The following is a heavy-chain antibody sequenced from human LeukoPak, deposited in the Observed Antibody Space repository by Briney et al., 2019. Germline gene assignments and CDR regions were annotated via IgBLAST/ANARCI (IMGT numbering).Heavy chain of an antibody. D-gene: IGHD6-19*01. CDR2: IYYSGST. V-gene: IGHV4-59*01. Sequence: TSETLSLTCTVSGGSISSYYWSWIRQPPGKGLEWIGYIYYSGSTNYNPSLKSRVTISVDTSKNQFSLKLSSVTAADTAVYYYARAGAVAFSRTGPVTNWFDPWGQGTLVTVSS. J-gene: IGHJ5*02. CDR1: GGSISSYY. CDR3: ARAGAVAFSRTGPVTNWFDP.